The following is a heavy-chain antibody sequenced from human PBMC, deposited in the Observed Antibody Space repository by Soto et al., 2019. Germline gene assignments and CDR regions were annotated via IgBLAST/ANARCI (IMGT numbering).Heavy chain of an antibody. Sequence: EVQLLESGGGLIQPGGSLRLSCAASEFDVSSNYMTWVRQAPGKGLEWVSASYSGGNTYYADSVKGRFISSRDNFQNTLYLQMNSLTAEDTAVYYCTRGYGAGSYFPDHWGQGTLVIVSS. D-gene: IGHD3-10*01. CDR2: SYSGGNT. CDR3: TRGYGAGSYFPDH. J-gene: IGHJ5*02. V-gene: IGHV3-53*01. CDR1: EFDVSSNY.